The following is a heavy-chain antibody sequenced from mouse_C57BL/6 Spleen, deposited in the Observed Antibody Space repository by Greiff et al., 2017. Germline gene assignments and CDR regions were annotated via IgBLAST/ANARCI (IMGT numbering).Heavy chain of an antibody. V-gene: IGHV5-17*01. CDR3: ARRFTVVGYFDV. CDR2: ISSGSSTI. J-gene: IGHJ1*03. CDR1: GFTFSDYG. Sequence: DVKLVESGGGLVKPGGSLKLSCAASGFTFSDYGMHWVRQAPEKGLEWVAYISSGSSTIYYADTVKGRFTISRDNAKNTLFLQMTSLRSEDTAMYYCARRFTVVGYFDVWGTGTTVTVSS. D-gene: IGHD1-1*01.